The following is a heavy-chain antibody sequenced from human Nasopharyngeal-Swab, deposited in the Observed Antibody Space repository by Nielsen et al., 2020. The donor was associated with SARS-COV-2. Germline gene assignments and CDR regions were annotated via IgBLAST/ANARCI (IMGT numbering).Heavy chain of an antibody. V-gene: IGHV3-33*08. CDR2: IWYDGSNK. CDR1: GFTFSSYW. CDR3: ARGGVGSYHRLVDDY. J-gene: IGHJ4*02. Sequence: GESLKISCAASGFTFSSYWMHWVRQAPGKGLEWVAVIWYDGSNKYYADSVKGRFTISRDNSKNTLYLQMNSLRAEDTAVYYCARGGVGSYHRLVDDYWGQGTLVTVSS. D-gene: IGHD1-26*01.